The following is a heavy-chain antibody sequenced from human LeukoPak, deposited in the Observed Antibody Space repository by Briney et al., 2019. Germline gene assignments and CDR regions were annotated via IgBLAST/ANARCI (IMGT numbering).Heavy chain of an antibody. CDR2: IKSKIDGGAI. Sequence: GGSLRLSCAVSGFTFSEAWMNWVRQAPWKGLEWVARIKSKIDGGAIDYAASVKGRFTISRDDSKNTLYLQMNSLTTEDTAVYYCGLGSGRSDFDYWGQGTLVTVSS. J-gene: IGHJ4*02. V-gene: IGHV3-15*01. CDR3: GLGSGRSDFDY. CDR1: GFTFSEAW. D-gene: IGHD3-10*01.